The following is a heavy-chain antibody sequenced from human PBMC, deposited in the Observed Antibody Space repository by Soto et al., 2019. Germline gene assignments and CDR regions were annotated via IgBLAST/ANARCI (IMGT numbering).Heavy chain of an antibody. CDR1: GGSSSSGDDC. CDR2: IYYSGSP. Sequence: SVILSLPRSVSGGSSSSGDDCWSRIRQSPGKGLEWIGYIYYSGSPYYNPSLKSRLTISVDTSKNQFSLKLSSVTAADTAVYYCAREVPGDYFDNWGEGTLVTVSS. V-gene: IGHV4-30-4*01. D-gene: IGHD3-10*01. J-gene: IGHJ4*02. CDR3: AREVPGDYFDN.